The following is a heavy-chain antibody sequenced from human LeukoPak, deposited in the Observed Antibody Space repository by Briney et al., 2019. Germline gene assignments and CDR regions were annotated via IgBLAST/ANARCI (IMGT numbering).Heavy chain of an antibody. Sequence: SVKVSCKASGGTFSSYAISWLRQAPGQGLEWIGGIIPIFGTANYAQKFQGRVTITTDESTSTAYMELSSLRSEDTAVYYCARVSYYYDSSGYPYYFDYWGQGTLVTVSS. V-gene: IGHV1-69*05. J-gene: IGHJ4*02. CDR3: ARVSYYYDSSGYPYYFDY. CDR2: IIPIFGTA. CDR1: GGTFSSYA. D-gene: IGHD3-22*01.